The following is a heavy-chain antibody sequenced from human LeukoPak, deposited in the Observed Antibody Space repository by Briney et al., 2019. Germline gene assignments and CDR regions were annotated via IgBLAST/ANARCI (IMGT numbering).Heavy chain of an antibody. Sequence: PGGSLRRSCVVSGFIFRDYAMSWVRQAPGYGLEWVAGISDNGGGPYYADSLKGRFTISRDNSKNILYLQMNSLRAEDTAVYYCAKEIGRLGVPLYDYWARGTLVTASS. CDR2: ISDNGGGP. V-gene: IGHV3-23*01. CDR3: AKEIGRLGVPLYDY. D-gene: IGHD3/OR15-3a*01. J-gene: IGHJ4*02. CDR1: GFIFRDYA.